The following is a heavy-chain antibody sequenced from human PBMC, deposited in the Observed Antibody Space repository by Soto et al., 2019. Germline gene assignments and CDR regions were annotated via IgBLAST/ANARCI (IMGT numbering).Heavy chain of an antibody. Sequence: GGSLRLSCAASGFTFSSYAMSWVRQAPGKGLEWVSAISGTGISTYYADSVKGRFTISRDNSKSTVYLQMNGLRGDDTGVYFCVRDLRNGWYPDYWGPGSLVTVSS. CDR3: VRDLRNGWYPDY. V-gene: IGHV3-23*01. CDR2: ISGTGIST. D-gene: IGHD6-19*01. J-gene: IGHJ4*02. CDR1: GFTFSSYA.